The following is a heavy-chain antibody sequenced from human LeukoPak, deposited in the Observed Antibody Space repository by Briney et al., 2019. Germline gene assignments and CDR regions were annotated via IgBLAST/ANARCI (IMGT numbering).Heavy chain of an antibody. J-gene: IGHJ3*02. CDR2: IRSKTDGGTT. V-gene: IGHV3-15*01. CDR3: TTAPRGYCSGGSCSYAFDI. Sequence: GGSLRLSCAASGFTFSNAWMSWVRQAPGKGLEWVGRIRSKTDGGTTDYAAPVKGRFTISRDDSKNTLYLQMNSLKTEDTAVYYCTTAPRGYCSGGSCSYAFDIWGQGTMVTVSS. CDR1: GFTFSNAW. D-gene: IGHD2-15*01.